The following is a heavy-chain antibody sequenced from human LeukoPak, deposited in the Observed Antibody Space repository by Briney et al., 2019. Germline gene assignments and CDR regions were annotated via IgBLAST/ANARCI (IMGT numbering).Heavy chain of an antibody. CDR1: GYSISSGYY. CDR2: IDHSGST. CDR3: ARAEQLVQFDYYYYMDV. V-gene: IGHV4-38-2*02. D-gene: IGHD6-13*01. J-gene: IGHJ6*03. Sequence: PSETLSLTCTVSGYSISSGYYWGWIRQPPGKGLEWTGSIDHSGSTYYNPSLKSRVTISVDSSKNQFSLKLSSVTAADTAVYYCARAEQLVQFDYYYYMDVWGKGTTVTVSS.